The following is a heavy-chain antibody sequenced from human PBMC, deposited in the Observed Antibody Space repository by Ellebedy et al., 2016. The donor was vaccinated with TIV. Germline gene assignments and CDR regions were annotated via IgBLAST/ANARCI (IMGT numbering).Heavy chain of an antibody. V-gene: IGHV4-39*07. CDR1: GCSISSSSYY. CDR2: IYYSGST. CDR3: ARVGSRFLYFDF. D-gene: IGHD1-26*01. Sequence: SDTLSLTXPVPGCSISSSSYYWGWIRQPPGQGLAWIGSIYYSGSTYYNPSLKSRVTISVDTSENQFSLKLTSVTAADTAVYHCARVGSRFLYFDFWGQGTPVTVSS. J-gene: IGHJ4*02.